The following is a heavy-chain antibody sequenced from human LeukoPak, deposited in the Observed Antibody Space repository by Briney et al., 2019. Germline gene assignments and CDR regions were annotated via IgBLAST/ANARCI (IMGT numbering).Heavy chain of an antibody. CDR1: SGSISSSY. D-gene: IGHD3-22*01. CDR2: IYYTGST. Sequence: PSETLSLTCTVSSGSISSSYWSWIRQPPGKGLEWIGYIYYTGSTNYNPSLKSRVTMSVDTSKSQFSLKLTSVTAADTAVYYCARGYYDSSGYSNTFDIWSQGTMATVSS. V-gene: IGHV4-59*01. J-gene: IGHJ3*02. CDR3: ARGYYDSSGYSNTFDI.